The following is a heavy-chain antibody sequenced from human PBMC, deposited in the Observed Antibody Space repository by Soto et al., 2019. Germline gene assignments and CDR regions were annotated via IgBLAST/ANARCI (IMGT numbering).Heavy chain of an antibody. D-gene: IGHD2-15*01. V-gene: IGHV3-23*05. CDR3: AKDRVPDSRWNFDY. CDR1: GFIFSTYT. Sequence: EVPLLESGGGLVQPGGSLRLSCAASGFIFSTYTMNWVRQAPGKGLEWVSGIYGSGTGTFYADSMKGRVTISRDNSKNMLYLQMNRLRAEDTAVYYCAKDRVPDSRWNFDYWGQGTLVTVSS. CDR2: IYGSGTGT. J-gene: IGHJ4*02.